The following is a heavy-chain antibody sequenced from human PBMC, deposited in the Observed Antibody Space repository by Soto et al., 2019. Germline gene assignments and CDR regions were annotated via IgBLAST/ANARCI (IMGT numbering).Heavy chain of an antibody. V-gene: IGHV5-51*01. CDR2: IYPGDSDT. CDR1: GYSFTSYW. J-gene: IGHJ6*02. Sequence: GESLKISCNGSGYSFTSYWIGWVRQMPGKGLEWMGIIYPGDSDTRYSPSFQGQVTISADKSISTAYLQWSSLKASDTAMYYCARRGLSIAAAGSGMDVWGQGTTVTVSS. D-gene: IGHD6-13*01. CDR3: ARRGLSIAAAGSGMDV.